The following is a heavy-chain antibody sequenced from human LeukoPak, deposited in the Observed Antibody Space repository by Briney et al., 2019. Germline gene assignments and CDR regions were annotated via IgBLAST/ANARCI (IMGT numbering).Heavy chain of an antibody. CDR1: GFTFSSYG. J-gene: IGHJ4*01. CDR3: AKGFRAYYDSSGYYEWEGY. V-gene: IGHV3-30*18. D-gene: IGHD3-22*01. CDR2: ISYDGSNK. Sequence: GGSLRLSCAASGFTFSSYGMHWVRQAPGKGLEWVAVISYDGSNKYYADSVKGRFTISRDNSKNTLYLQMNSLRAEDTAVYYCAKGFRAYYDSSGYYEWEGYWGQEPWSPSPQ.